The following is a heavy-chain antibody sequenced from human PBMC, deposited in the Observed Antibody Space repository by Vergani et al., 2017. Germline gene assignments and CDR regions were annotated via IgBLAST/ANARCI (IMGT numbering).Heavy chain of an antibody. CDR3: AKSNPRNSGYDYLYYYHAMDV. CDR2: ISGSCGST. Sequence: EVQLLESGGDLVQPGGCLRRSCAGSGFTFNHYAMNWVRQAPGKGLEWVSGISGSCGSTYYSGSVKGRFTISRDSSKNTLYLQMNSLSAGDTAVYYCAKSNPRNSGYDYLYYYHAMDVWGQGTTVTVSS. CDR1: GFTFNHYA. D-gene: IGHD5-12*01. V-gene: IGHV3-23*01. J-gene: IGHJ6*02.